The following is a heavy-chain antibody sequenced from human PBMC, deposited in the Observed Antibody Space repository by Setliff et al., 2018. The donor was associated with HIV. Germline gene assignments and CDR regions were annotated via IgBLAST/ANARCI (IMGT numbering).Heavy chain of an antibody. CDR3: ARDPPGSGFHLDY. Sequence: GGSLRLSCVASGFTFSTYPMSWVRQAPGKGLEWVSGISGSGGSTYYADSVKGRFTISRDNSKNTMYLQMNTLRVEDTAVYYCARDPPGSGFHLDYWGQGTPVTVSS. CDR2: ISGSGGST. D-gene: IGHD5-12*01. V-gene: IGHV3-23*01. CDR1: GFTFSTYP. J-gene: IGHJ4*02.